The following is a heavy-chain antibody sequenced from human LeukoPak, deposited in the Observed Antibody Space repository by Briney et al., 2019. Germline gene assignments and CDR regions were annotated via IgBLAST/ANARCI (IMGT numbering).Heavy chain of an antibody. J-gene: IGHJ4*02. D-gene: IGHD3-22*01. CDR2: IWYDGSNK. Sequence: GGSLRLSCAASGFTFSNYGMHWVRQAPGKGLEWVAVIWYDGSNKYYADSVKGRFTISRDNSKNTLYLQMNSLRAEDTAVYYCAKDRVAGYYYDSSGYLDYWGQGTLVTVSS. V-gene: IGHV3-33*06. CDR3: AKDRVAGYYYDSSGYLDY. CDR1: GFTFSNYG.